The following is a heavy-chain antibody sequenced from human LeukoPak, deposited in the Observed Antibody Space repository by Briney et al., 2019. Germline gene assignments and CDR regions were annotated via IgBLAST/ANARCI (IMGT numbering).Heavy chain of an antibody. V-gene: IGHV4-59*08. D-gene: IGHD3-10*01. CDR3: ARLRGAMTPVSSDFDY. CDR1: GGSIVSYY. Sequence: SETLSLTCTVSGGSIVSYYWSWIRQLPGKGLEWIGYIYYTWSTNYNPHLKSRVTISVDTSKNQFSLKLSSVIAADTAVYYCARLRGAMTPVSSDFDYWGQGTLVTVSS. CDR2: IYYTWST. J-gene: IGHJ4*02.